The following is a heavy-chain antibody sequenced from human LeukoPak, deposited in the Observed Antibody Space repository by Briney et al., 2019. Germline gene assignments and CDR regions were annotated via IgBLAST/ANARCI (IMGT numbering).Heavy chain of an antibody. V-gene: IGHV4-59*12. CDR1: GGSISSYY. CDR2: IYYSGST. Sequence: SETLSLTCTVSGGSISSYYWSWIRQPPGKGLEWIGYIYYSGSTNYNPSLKSRVTISVDTSKNQFSLKLSSVTAADTAVYYCAREVVDGSSSGWGQGTLVTVSS. CDR3: AREVVDGSSSG. D-gene: IGHD6-19*01. J-gene: IGHJ4*02.